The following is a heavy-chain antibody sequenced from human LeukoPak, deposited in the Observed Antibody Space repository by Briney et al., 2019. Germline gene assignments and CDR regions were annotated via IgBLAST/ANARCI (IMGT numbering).Heavy chain of an antibody. D-gene: IGHD5-18*01. CDR2: IYYSGST. CDR3: ARDPNSYGQYYYSGMDV. Sequence: SETLSLTCTVSRGSLSSGDYYWSWIRQPPGKGLEWLGYIYYSGSTYYNPPLKSRITLSVDTSKNQFSLKLSSVTAADTAVYYCARDPNSYGQYYYSGMDVWGQGTTVTVSS. V-gene: IGHV4-30-4*01. CDR1: RGSLSSGDYY. J-gene: IGHJ6*02.